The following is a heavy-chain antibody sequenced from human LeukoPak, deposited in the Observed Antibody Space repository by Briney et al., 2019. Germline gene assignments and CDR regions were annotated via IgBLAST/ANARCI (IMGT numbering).Heavy chain of an antibody. CDR2: IYYSGTT. CDR3: ARGPNYVWGSYRYFDY. CDR1: GGSISSGDYY. V-gene: IGHV4-30-4*01. Sequence: SETLSLTCTVSGGSISSGDYYWSWIRQPPGKGLEWIGYIYYSGTTEYNPSLKSRVTISVDMSRNQFSLKLSSVIAADTAVYFCARGPNYVWGSYRYFDYWGQGTLVTVSS. J-gene: IGHJ4*02. D-gene: IGHD3-16*02.